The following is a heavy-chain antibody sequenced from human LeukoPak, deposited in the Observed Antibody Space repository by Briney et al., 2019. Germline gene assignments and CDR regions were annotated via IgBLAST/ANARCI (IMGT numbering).Heavy chain of an antibody. Sequence: PGGSLRLSCAASGFTFDDYAMHWVRQAPGKGLEWVSLISGDGGSTYYADSVKGRFTISRDNSKNSLYLQMNSLRTEDTALYYCAKDNRGKAYYDILTGYYRAYYYYGMDVWGQGTTVTVSS. V-gene: IGHV3-43*02. CDR1: GFTFDDYA. D-gene: IGHD3-9*01. CDR3: AKDNRGKAYYDILTGYYRAYYYYGMDV. CDR2: ISGDGGST. J-gene: IGHJ6*02.